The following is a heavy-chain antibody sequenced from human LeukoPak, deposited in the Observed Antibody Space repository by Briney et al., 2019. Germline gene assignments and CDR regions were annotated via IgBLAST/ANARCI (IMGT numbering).Heavy chain of an antibody. V-gene: IGHV3-23*01. Sequence: GGSLRLSCAASGFTFSSYAMSWVRQAPGKGLEWVSAISGSGGSTYYADSVKGRLTISRDNSKNTLYLQMNSLRAEDTAVYYCAKDRGYGDYSFDYWGQGTLVTVSS. CDR3: AKDRGYGDYSFDY. J-gene: IGHJ4*02. CDR1: GFTFSSYA. CDR2: ISGSGGST. D-gene: IGHD4-17*01.